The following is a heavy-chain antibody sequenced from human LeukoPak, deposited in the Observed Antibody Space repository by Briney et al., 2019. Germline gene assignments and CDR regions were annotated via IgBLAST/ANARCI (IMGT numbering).Heavy chain of an antibody. J-gene: IGHJ6*02. V-gene: IGHV4-59*12. CDR3: ARGQMRSGWYFSYYYYYGMDV. CDR1: GGSINDAS. D-gene: IGHD6-19*01. Sequence: PSETLSLTCTVSGGSINDASWNWIRKPPGQGLEWIGYIYHSGGTNYNPSLKSRVTISVDTSKNQFSLKLSSVTAADTAVYYCARGQMRSGWYFSYYYYYGMDVWGQGTTVTASS. CDR2: IYHSGGT.